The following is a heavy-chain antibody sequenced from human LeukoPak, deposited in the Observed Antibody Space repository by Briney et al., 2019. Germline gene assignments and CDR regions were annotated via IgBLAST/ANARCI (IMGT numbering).Heavy chain of an antibody. V-gene: IGHV3-21*01. D-gene: IGHD5-12*01. J-gene: IGHJ3*02. Sequence: PGGSLRLSCAASGFTFSSYSMNWVRQAPGKGLEWVSSISSSSSYIYYADSVKGRFTISRDNAKNSLYLQMNSLRAEDTAVYYCARGWGDDIVATIHAFDIWGQGTMVTVSS. CDR1: GFTFSSYS. CDR2: ISSSSSYI. CDR3: ARGWGDDIVATIHAFDI.